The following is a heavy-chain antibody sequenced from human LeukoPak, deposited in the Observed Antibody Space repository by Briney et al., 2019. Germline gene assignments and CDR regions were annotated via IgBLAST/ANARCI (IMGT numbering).Heavy chain of an antibody. CDR1: GFTFSDYY. CDR3: ARDAIDSSGFNFDY. D-gene: IGHD3-22*01. V-gene: IGHV3-11*01. CDR2: ISTSAGTI. Sequence: GESLRLSCAASGFTFSDYYMTWIRQAPGKGLEWISYISTSAGTIYYADSVKGRFTISRDNAKNSLYLQMNSLRAEDTAVYYCARDAIDSSGFNFDYWGQGTLVTVSS. J-gene: IGHJ4*02.